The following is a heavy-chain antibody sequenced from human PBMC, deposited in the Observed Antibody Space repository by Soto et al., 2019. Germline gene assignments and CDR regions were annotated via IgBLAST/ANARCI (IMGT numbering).Heavy chain of an antibody. Sequence: QVQLVQSGAEVKKPGSSVKVSCKASGGIFSTYAISWLRQAPGQGLEWMGGIIPIFGTPNYAQRFQGRVTITADESTSTAYMELSRLRAEDTAVYYCARDREDYGSGNYYNRMDVWGQGTLVTVSS. CDR3: ARDREDYGSGNYYNRMDV. CDR1: GGIFSTYA. V-gene: IGHV1-69*01. CDR2: IIPIFGTP. D-gene: IGHD3-10*01. J-gene: IGHJ4*02.